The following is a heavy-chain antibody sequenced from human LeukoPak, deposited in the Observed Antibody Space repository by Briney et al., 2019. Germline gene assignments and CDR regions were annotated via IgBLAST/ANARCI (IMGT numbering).Heavy chain of an antibody. J-gene: IGHJ6*02. CDR3: AREGGDYYYDSSGYYYDYYGMDV. CDR1: GFIFSNYG. V-gene: IGHV3-30*03. D-gene: IGHD3-22*01. CDR2: ISYDGSNK. Sequence: GGSLRLSCAASGFIFSNYGMHWVRQAPGKGLEWVAVISYDGSNKYYADSVKGRFTISRDNSKNTLYLRMNSLRAEDTAVYYCAREGGDYYYDSSGYYYDYYGMDVWGQGTTVTVSS.